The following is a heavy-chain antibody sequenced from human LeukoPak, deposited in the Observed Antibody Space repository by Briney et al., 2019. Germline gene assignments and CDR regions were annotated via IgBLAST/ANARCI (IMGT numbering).Heavy chain of an antibody. CDR3: AKDKNGPET. Sequence: PGGSLRLSCAASGFTVSSNYMSWVRQAPGKGLDWVSVIYSDGGTYYADSVKGRFTISRDKSQSTLSLQMNSLRAEDTAVYYCAKDKNGPETWGQGTLVTVSS. V-gene: IGHV3-53*01. J-gene: IGHJ4*02. CDR2: IYSDGGT. D-gene: IGHD1-14*01. CDR1: GFTVSSNY.